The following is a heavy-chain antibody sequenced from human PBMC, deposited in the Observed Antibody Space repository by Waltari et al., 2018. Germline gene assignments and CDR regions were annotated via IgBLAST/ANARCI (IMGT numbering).Heavy chain of an antibody. CDR2: INAGNGNT. CDR3: ARYSLNWHAFDI. J-gene: IGHJ3*02. V-gene: IGHV1-3*01. D-gene: IGHD2-21*01. Sequence: QVQLVQSGAEVKKPGASVTVSCKASGYTFTSYAMHWVRQAPGQRLEWMGWINAGNGNTKYSQKFQGRVTITRDTSASTAYMELSSLRSEDTAEYYCARYSLNWHAFDIWGQGTMVTVSS. CDR1: GYTFTSYA.